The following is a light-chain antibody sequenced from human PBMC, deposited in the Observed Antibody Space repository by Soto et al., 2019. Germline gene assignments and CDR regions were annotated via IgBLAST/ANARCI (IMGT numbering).Light chain of an antibody. V-gene: IGKV3-20*01. CDR3: QQYGSSGT. CDR1: QSVSNNY. CDR2: GAS. Sequence: PGERVTLSCRASQSVSNNYLAWYQQKPGQAPRLLIYGASNRATGIPDRFSGSGSGTDFTPTISRLEPEDFAVYYCQQYGSSGTFGQGTKVDIK. J-gene: IGKJ1*01.